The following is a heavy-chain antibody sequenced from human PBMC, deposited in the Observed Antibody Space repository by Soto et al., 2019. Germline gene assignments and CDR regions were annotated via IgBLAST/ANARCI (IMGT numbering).Heavy chain of an antibody. Sequence: QVHLQQWGAGLLKPSETLSLTCAVYGGSVNGYYWNWIRQPPGKGLEWIGEINHTGGTHYNPSLKCRVTMSVHTSKNQYSLRLSSVTAADTAIYYCATRIPVFGLLIPPFDPWGQGTQVTVSS. CDR1: GGSVNGYY. D-gene: IGHD3-3*01. CDR3: ATRIPVFGLLIPPFDP. V-gene: IGHV4-34*02. CDR2: INHTGGT. J-gene: IGHJ5*02.